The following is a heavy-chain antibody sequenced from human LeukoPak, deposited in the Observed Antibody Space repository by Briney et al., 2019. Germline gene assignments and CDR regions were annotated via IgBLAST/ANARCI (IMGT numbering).Heavy chain of an antibody. CDR3: ARGPSIAARYDAFDI. J-gene: IGHJ3*02. V-gene: IGHV3-48*03. CDR1: EFTFTSYE. Sequence: GGSLRLSCAASEFTFTSYELNWVRQAPGKGLGWVSYISSSGNTISYADSVKGRFTISRDNAKNSLYLQVISLRAEDTAVYYCARGPSIAARYDAFDIWGQGTMVTVSS. D-gene: IGHD6-6*01. CDR2: ISSSGNTI.